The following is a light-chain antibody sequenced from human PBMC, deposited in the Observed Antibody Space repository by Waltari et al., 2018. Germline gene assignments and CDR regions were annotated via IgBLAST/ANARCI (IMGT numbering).Light chain of an antibody. CDR1: GGHSGYA. CDR2: VTSDGRQ. Sequence: QLVLTQSPSASASPGASVKLTCTLSGGHSGYAIACHQQHPEKGPRFLMKVTSDGRQNKGDGIPDRFSGSSSGAERYLTISSLQSEDEADYYCQTWASGLYVFGTGTKVTVV. J-gene: IGLJ1*01. V-gene: IGLV4-69*01. CDR3: QTWASGLYV.